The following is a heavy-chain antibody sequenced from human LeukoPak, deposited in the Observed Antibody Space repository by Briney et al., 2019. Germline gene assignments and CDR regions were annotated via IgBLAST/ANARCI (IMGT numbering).Heavy chain of an antibody. V-gene: IGHV4-30-4*01. CDR2: IYYSGST. D-gene: IGHD4-17*01. J-gene: IGHJ4*02. Sequence: SKTLSLTCTVSGGSISSGDYYWSWIRQPPGKGLEWIGYIYYSGSTYYNPSLKSRVTISVDTSKNQFSLKLSSVTAADTAVYYCARFRDGDGDYFDYWGQGTLVTVSS. CDR1: GGSISSGDYY. CDR3: ARFRDGDGDYFDY.